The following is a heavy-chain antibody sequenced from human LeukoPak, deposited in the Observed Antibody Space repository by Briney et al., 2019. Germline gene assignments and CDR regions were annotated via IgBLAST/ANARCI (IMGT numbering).Heavy chain of an antibody. D-gene: IGHD4-17*01. V-gene: IGHV4-59*01. J-gene: IGHJ5*02. CDR3: ARKDPLRRGYGDWFDP. Sequence: PSETLSLTCTVSGGSISSYYWSWIRQPPGKGLEWIGYIYYSGSTNYNPSLKSRVTISVDTSKNQFSLKLSSVTAADTAVYYCARKDPLRRGYGDWFDPWGQGTLVTVSS. CDR2: IYYSGST. CDR1: GGSISSYY.